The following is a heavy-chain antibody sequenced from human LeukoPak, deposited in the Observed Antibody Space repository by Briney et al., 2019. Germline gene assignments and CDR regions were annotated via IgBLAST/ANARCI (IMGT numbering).Heavy chain of an antibody. Sequence: SETLSLTCTVSGGSISSSSYYWGWIRQPPGKGLEWIGSIYYSGSTYYNPSLKSRVTISVDTSKNQFSLKLSSVTAADTAVYYCASRITMVRGVMDGDYWGRGTLVTVSS. CDR3: ASRITMVRGVMDGDY. CDR1: GGSISSSSYY. V-gene: IGHV4-39*01. CDR2: IYYSGST. D-gene: IGHD3-10*01. J-gene: IGHJ4*02.